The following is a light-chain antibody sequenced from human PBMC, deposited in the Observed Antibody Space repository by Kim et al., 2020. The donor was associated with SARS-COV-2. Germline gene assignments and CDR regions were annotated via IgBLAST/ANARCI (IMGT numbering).Light chain of an antibody. V-gene: IGKV3-20*01. J-gene: IGKJ2*01. CDR2: DAA. CDR3: SQYGSSLYT. CDR1: QSVSSSY. Sequence: PGERATLSCRASQSVSSSYLAWYRQKPGQAPRRLIYDAANRATGIPERFSGSGSGTDFTLTISRLEPEDFAVYYCSQYGSSLYTFGQGTKLEI.